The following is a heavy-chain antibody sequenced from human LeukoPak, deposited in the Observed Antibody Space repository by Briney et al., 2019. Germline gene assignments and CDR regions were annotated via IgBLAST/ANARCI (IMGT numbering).Heavy chain of an antibody. D-gene: IGHD2-2*01. CDR1: GGSISSGGYY. Sequence: SQTLSLTCTVSGGSISSGGYYWSWIRQPPGKGLEWIGYIYHSGSTYYNPSLKSRVTISVDRSKNQFSLKLSSVTAADTAVYYCARDRGEDIVVVPADWGQGTLVTVSS. V-gene: IGHV4-30-2*01. J-gene: IGHJ4*02. CDR2: IYHSGST. CDR3: ARDRGEDIVVVPAD.